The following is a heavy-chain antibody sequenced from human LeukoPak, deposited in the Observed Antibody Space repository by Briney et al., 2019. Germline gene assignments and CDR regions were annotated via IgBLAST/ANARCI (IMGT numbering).Heavy chain of an antibody. CDR1: GGSIVSSSYY. D-gene: IGHD3-22*01. CDR2: VYYSGST. Sequence: SETLSLTCTVSGGSIVSSSYYWAWIRQPPGQGPARIGTVYYSGSTYHNPSHRSRVTISIDPPRNQSSLKLISATAADTAMHYCARAGSEYYYDSSGYGPFDYWGQGALVTVSS. V-gene: IGHV4-39*07. J-gene: IGHJ4*02. CDR3: ARAGSEYYYDSSGYGPFDY.